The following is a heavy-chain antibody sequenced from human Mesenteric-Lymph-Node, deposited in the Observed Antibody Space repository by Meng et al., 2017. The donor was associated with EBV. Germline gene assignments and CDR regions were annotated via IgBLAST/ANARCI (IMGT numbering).Heavy chain of an antibody. CDR2: ISSSSSYI. Sequence: EVQLVESGGGLVKPGGSLSLSCAASGFTFSSYSMNWVRQAPGKGLEWVSSISSSSSYIYYADSVKGRFTISRDNAKNSLYLQMNSLRAEDTAVYYCARELLWFGEGPPFDYWGQGTLVTVSS. V-gene: IGHV3-21*01. D-gene: IGHD3-10*01. CDR1: GFTFSSYS. CDR3: ARELLWFGEGPPFDY. J-gene: IGHJ4*02.